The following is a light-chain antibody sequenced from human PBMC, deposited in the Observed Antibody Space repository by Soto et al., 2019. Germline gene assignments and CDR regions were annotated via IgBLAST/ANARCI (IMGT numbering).Light chain of an antibody. Sequence: VLTQSPGTLSLSPGDNATLSCRASQSLDSSFLAWYQQKPGQAPRLLIYGESSRATGIPDRLSGSGSGTDLNLTISRLEPEDFAVYYCQTYNNWPLTFGGGTKVDIK. V-gene: IGKV3-20*01. CDR1: QSLDSSF. J-gene: IGKJ4*01. CDR2: GES. CDR3: QTYNNWPLT.